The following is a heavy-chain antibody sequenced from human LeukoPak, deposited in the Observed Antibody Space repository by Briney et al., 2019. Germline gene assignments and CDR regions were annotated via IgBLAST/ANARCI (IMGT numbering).Heavy chain of an antibody. CDR2: FDSEDGET. Sequence: ASVKVSCKVSGYTLTDLSMHWVRQAPGKGLEWMGGFDSEDGETIYAQNFQGRVTMTEDTSTDTACMEVRSLRSEDTAVYYCATSSGYGFLFEYWGQGTLVTVSS. D-gene: IGHD3-22*01. J-gene: IGHJ4*02. CDR3: ATSSGYGFLFEY. V-gene: IGHV1-24*01. CDR1: GYTLTDLS.